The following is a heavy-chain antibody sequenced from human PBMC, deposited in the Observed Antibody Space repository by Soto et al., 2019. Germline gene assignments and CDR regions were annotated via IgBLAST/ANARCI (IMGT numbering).Heavy chain of an antibody. CDR1: GFTFHNFW. V-gene: IGHV3-7*01. CDR3: ARERWFSPLHYYYLLVV. CDR2: IHPDGSEA. J-gene: IGHJ6*02. D-gene: IGHD2-15*01. Sequence: EVELVESGERIVQPGGSLRLSGVVSGFTFHNFWVTWVRKAPGKGLEWVANIHPDGSEAYYVDSLKGRFTISRDNGKNSLYLQMNNLRVEDTAVYYCARERWFSPLHYYYLLVVWGQGTTVTVSS.